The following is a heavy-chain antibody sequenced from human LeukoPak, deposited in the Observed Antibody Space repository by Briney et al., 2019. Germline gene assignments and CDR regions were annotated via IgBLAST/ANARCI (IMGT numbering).Heavy chain of an antibody. V-gene: IGHV3-7*01. CDR1: GFTFSSYW. Sequence: GGSLRLSCAASGFTFSSYWMSWVRQAPGKGLEWVANIKQDGSEKYYADSAKGRFTISRDNAKNSLYLQMNSLRAEDTAVYYCARDVVVVPAAGWYYYYYMDVWGKGTTVTVSS. J-gene: IGHJ6*03. D-gene: IGHD2-2*01. CDR2: IKQDGSEK. CDR3: ARDVVVVPAAGWYYYYYMDV.